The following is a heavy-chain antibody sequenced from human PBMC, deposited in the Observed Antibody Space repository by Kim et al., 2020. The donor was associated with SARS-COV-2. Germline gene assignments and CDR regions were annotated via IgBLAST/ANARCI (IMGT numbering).Heavy chain of an antibody. CDR3: ARIPLVVGNWGFLDS. V-gene: IGHV4-31*02. J-gene: IGHJ4*02. Sequence: NPPLRSRAIVSLDTSKNQFSLKLNSVTAADTAIYYCARIPLVVGNWGFLDSWGQGTLVTVSS. D-gene: IGHD2-2*01.